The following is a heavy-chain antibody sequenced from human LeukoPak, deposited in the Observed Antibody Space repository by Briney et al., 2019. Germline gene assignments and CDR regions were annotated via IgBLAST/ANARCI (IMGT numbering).Heavy chain of an antibody. D-gene: IGHD6-19*01. CDR1: GFTFSDYY. Sequence: GGSLRLSCAASGFTFSDYYMSWIRQAPGKGLEWVSYISSSGSTIYYADSVKGRFTISRDNAKNSLYLQMNSLRAEDTAVYYCSRDQSDSSGWYYFDYWGQGTLVTVSS. J-gene: IGHJ4*02. CDR3: SRDQSDSSGWYYFDY. V-gene: IGHV3-11*04. CDR2: ISSSGSTI.